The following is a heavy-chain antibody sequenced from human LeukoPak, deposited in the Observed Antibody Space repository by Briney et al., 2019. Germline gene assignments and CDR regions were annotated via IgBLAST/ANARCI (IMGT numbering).Heavy chain of an antibody. D-gene: IGHD4-23*01. V-gene: IGHV4-59*08. CDR1: GGSISSYY. CDR3: ARPPYGGNSGYFDY. J-gene: IGHJ4*02. Sequence: SETLSLTCTVSGGSISSYYWSWIRQPPGNGLEWIGYIYYSGSTNYNPSLKSRVTISVDTSKNQFSLKLSSVTAADTAVYYCARPPYGGNSGYFDYWGQGTLVTVSS. CDR2: IYYSGST.